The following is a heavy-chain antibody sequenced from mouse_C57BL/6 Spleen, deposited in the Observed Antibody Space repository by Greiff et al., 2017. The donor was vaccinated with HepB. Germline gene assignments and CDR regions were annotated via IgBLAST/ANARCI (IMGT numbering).Heavy chain of an antibody. CDR2: ISDGGSYT. CDR1: GFTFSSYA. V-gene: IGHV5-4*01. J-gene: IGHJ4*01. D-gene: IGHD3-3*01. Sequence: EVKLQESGGGLVKPGGSLKLSCAASGFTFSSYAMSWVRQTPEKRLEWVATISDGGSYTYYPDNVKGRFTISRDNAKNNLYLQMSHLKSEDTAMYYCARDRELQGAMDYWGQGTSVTVSS. CDR3: ARDRELQGAMDY.